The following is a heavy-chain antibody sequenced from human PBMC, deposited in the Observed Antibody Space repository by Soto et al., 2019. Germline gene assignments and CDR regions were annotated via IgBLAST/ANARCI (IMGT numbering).Heavy chain of an antibody. D-gene: IGHD5-12*01. CDR2: ISASGGIT. CDR3: AKDPGQVVDTILPSP. V-gene: IGHV3-23*01. Sequence: GGSLRLSCAASGFTFSSYTMSWFRRAPGGGLEWVSGISASGGITDYADSVKGRFTTSRDISKNTVFLQMNNLRAEDTAMYYCAKDPGQVVDTILPSPWGQGTMVTVSS. CDR1: GFTFSSYT. J-gene: IGHJ3*01.